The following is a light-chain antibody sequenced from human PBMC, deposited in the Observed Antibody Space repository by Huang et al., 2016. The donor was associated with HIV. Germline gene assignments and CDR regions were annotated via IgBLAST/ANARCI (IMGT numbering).Light chain of an antibody. Sequence: DIQMTQSPSSLSASVGDRVTITCRARQSVSDYLNWYQQKPGKAPKLLIYAASSLQSGVPLRFSGSGSGTDFTLTITSLQREDFATYYCQQTYSIPFTFGPGTTVDIK. CDR1: QSVSDY. CDR2: AAS. CDR3: QQTYSIPFT. V-gene: IGKV1-39*01. J-gene: IGKJ3*01.